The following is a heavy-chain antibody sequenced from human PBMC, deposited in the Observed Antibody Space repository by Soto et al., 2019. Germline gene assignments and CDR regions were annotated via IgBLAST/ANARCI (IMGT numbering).Heavy chain of an antibody. J-gene: IGHJ5*02. D-gene: IGHD2-2*01. CDR3: ARGRRYCSSTSCYPWFDP. CDR1: GGSFSGYY. CDR2: INHSGST. V-gene: IGHV4-34*01. Sequence: SETLSLTCAVYGGSFSGYYWSWIRQPPGKGLEWIGEINHSGSTNYNPSLKSRVTISVDTSKNQFSLKLSSMTAADTAVYYCARGRRYCSSTSCYPWFDPWGQGTLVTVSS.